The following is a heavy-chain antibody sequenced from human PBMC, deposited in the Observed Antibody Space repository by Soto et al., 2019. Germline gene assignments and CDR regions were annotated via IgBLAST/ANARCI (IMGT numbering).Heavy chain of an antibody. V-gene: IGHV3-7*01. CDR3: ARFTRGISGDY. CDR2: IKEDGSDK. J-gene: IGHJ4*02. Sequence: EVQLVESGGDLVQPGGSLRLSCVASGFTFNTYWMSWVRQAPGKGLEWVANIKEDGSDKYYVDSVKGRFTISRDNAKNLLYLQMNSLGAGDTAMYYCARFTRGISGDYWGQGTLVTVSS. D-gene: IGHD3-3*01. CDR1: GFTFNTYW.